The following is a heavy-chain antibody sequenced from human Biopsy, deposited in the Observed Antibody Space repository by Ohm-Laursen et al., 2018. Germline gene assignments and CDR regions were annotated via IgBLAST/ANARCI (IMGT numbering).Heavy chain of an antibody. D-gene: IGHD5-18*01. J-gene: IGHJ6*02. CDR1: GFIFSTYT. V-gene: IGHV3-21*06. CDR3: AKDRYNYTPIGGFSMDV. Sequence: FLRLSCAASGFIFSTYTMNWVRQAPGEGLEWVSSISSRSSDIYYADSVKGRFTISRDNSRDTLYLQMSSLRAKDTAVYYCAKDRYNYTPIGGFSMDVWGQGTTVTVSS. CDR2: ISSRSSDI.